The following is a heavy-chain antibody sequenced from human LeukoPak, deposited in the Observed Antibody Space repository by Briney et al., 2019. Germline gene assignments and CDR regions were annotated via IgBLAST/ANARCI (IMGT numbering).Heavy chain of an antibody. CDR2: ISYDGSNK. Sequence: GGSLRLSCAASGFTFSSYAMHWVRQAPGKGLEWVAVISYDGSNKYYADSVKGRFTISRDDSKNTLYLQMNSLRAEDTAVYYCASEIIFGSFDYWGQGTLVTVSS. D-gene: IGHD3-3*01. V-gene: IGHV3-30*04. CDR3: ASEIIFGSFDY. CDR1: GFTFSSYA. J-gene: IGHJ4*02.